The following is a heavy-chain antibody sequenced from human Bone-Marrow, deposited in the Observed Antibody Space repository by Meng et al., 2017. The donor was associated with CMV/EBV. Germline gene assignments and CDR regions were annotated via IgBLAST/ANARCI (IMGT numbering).Heavy chain of an antibody. D-gene: IGHD2-2*01. V-gene: IGHV3-30-3*01. CDR2: ISYDGSNK. CDR3: ARDVYCSGTSCYPTEYFYYGMDV. CDR1: GFTFSSYA. Sequence: GESLKISCAASGFTFSSYALHWVRQAPGKGLEWVAVISYDGSNKYYADSVKGRFTISRDNSKNTLYLQMNSLRAEDTAVYYCARDVYCSGTSCYPTEYFYYGMDVWGQGTTVTVSS. J-gene: IGHJ6*02.